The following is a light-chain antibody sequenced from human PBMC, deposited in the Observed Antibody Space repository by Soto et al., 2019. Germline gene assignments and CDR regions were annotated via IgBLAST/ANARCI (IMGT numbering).Light chain of an antibody. CDR1: QSVTNSY. Sequence: EIVLTQSPDTLSLSPGERVTLSCRASQSVTNSYLAWYQQKPGRGPRLLIHGASSRATGTPDRFSGSGSGTDFTLTISRLEPEDFAVYYCQQYGATPGTFGQGTKLDIK. J-gene: IGKJ1*01. CDR3: QQYGATPGT. CDR2: GAS. V-gene: IGKV3-20*01.